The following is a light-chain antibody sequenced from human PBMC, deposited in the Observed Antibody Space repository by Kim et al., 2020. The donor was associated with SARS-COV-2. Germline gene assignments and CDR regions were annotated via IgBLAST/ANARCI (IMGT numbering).Light chain of an antibody. V-gene: IGKV3-15*01. Sequence: GSPGERATLSCRARQSVSSNVAWYQQKPGQAPRLLIYGASTRATGIPTGFSGSGSETEFTLTISSLHSEDFAVYFCQQYDTWPRTFGQGTKVDIK. J-gene: IGKJ1*01. CDR1: QSVSSN. CDR2: GAS. CDR3: QQYDTWPRT.